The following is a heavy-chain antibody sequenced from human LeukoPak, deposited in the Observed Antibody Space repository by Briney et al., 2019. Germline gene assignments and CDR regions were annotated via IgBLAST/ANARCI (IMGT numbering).Heavy chain of an antibody. CDR1: GGSISSYY. CDR3: ARRRGAGATYFDY. Sequence: SETLSLTRTVSGGSISSYYWSWIPQPPGEGVEWIGYIYTSRSTNYNPSLKSRVTISVDTSKNQFSLKLSSVTAADTAVYYCARRRGAGATYFDYWGQGTLVTVSS. J-gene: IGHJ4*02. CDR2: IYTSRST. V-gene: IGHV4-4*09. D-gene: IGHD1-26*01.